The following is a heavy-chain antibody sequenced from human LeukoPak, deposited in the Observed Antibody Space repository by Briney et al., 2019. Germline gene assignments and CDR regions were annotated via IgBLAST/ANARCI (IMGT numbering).Heavy chain of an antibody. D-gene: IGHD5-18*01. CDR1: GFTFSSYS. V-gene: IGHV3-23*01. CDR3: AKAGGYSYGYGTPDY. Sequence: GGSLRLSCAASGFTFSSYSMNWVRQAPGKGLEWVSAISGSGGSTYYADSVKGRFTISRDNSKNTLYLQMNSLRAEDTAVYYCAKAGGYSYGYGTPDYWGQGTLVTVSS. J-gene: IGHJ4*02. CDR2: ISGSGGST.